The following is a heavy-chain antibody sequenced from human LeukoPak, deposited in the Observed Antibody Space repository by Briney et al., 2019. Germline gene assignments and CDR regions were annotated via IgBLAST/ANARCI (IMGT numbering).Heavy chain of an antibody. CDR1: GFTFSSYA. J-gene: IGHJ4*02. CDR3: AKASRGGYNAKYYFDY. CDR2: ISGSGGST. Sequence: GGSLRLSCAASGFTFSSYAMSWVRQASGEGLEWVSAISGSGGSTCYADSVKGRFTISRDNSKNTLYLQMNSLRAEDTAVYYCAKASRGGYNAKYYFDYWGQGTLSPSPQ. V-gene: IGHV3-23*01. D-gene: IGHD5-24*01.